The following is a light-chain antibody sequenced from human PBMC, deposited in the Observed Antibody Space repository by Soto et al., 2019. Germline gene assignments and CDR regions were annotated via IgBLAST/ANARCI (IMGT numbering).Light chain of an antibody. CDR3: QQYGSSPFT. Sequence: EFVLTQSPGTLSLSPGERATLSCRASQSVSSSYLAWYQQKPGQAPRLLIYGASSRATGIPDRFSGSGSGTDFTLTISRLEPEDFAVYYCQQYGSSPFTFGPGTKVDLK. CDR2: GAS. V-gene: IGKV3-20*01. J-gene: IGKJ3*01. CDR1: QSVSSSY.